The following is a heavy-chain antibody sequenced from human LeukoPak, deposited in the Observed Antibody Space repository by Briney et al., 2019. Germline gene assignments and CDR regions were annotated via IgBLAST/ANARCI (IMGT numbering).Heavy chain of an antibody. Sequence: GGSLRLSCAASGFTFNSYSMNWVRQAPGKGLEWVSCISSSSSYIYYADSVKGRFTIYRDNAKKSLYLQLNSLRAEDTAVYYCAKDGRTDYWGQGTLVTVSS. V-gene: IGHV3-21*04. CDR2: ISSSSSYI. CDR1: GFTFNSYS. CDR3: AKDGRTDY. J-gene: IGHJ4*02.